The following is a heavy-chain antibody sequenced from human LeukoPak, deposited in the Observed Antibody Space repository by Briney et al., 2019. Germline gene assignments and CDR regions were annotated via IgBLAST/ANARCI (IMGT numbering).Heavy chain of an antibody. CDR2: ISGSGGST. D-gene: IGHD1-26*01. J-gene: IGHJ4*02. Sequence: GGSLRLSCAASGFTFSSYAMSWVRQAPGKGLEWVSAISGSGGSTYYADSVKGRFTISRDNSKNTLYLRMNSLRAEDTAVYYCARDGGSGSYDYWGQGTLVTVSS. CDR3: ARDGGSGSYDY. V-gene: IGHV3-23*01. CDR1: GFTFSSYA.